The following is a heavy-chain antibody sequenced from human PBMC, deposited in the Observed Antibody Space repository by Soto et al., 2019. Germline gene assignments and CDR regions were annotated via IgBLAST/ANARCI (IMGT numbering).Heavy chain of an antibody. CDR2: IYPGDSDT. D-gene: IGHD3-22*01. CDR3: ARPFYYDSGCGYYYGMDV. Sequence: DSFKISCKGSGYSFTSYWIGWVLQMPGKGLEWMGIIYPGDSDTRYSPSFQGQVTISADKSISTAYLQWSSLKASDTAMYYCARPFYYDSGCGYYYGMDVWGQGTTVTVSS. J-gene: IGHJ6*02. V-gene: IGHV5-51*01. CDR1: GYSFTSYW.